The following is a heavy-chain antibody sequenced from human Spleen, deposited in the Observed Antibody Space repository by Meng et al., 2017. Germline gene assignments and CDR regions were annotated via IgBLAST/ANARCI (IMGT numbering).Heavy chain of an antibody. CDR3: ARDKAVSGTGFDK. D-gene: IGHD6-19*01. CDR2: ISNDGSNN. CDR1: GFSFSYYA. V-gene: IGHV3-30*01. J-gene: IGHJ4*02. Sequence: GGSLRLSCAASGFSFSYYAIHWVRQAPGKGLEWVAVISNDGSNNSYADSVKGRFTISRDNSKNTVYLQMNNLRAEDTAVYYCARDKAVSGTGFDKWGQGMLVTVSS.